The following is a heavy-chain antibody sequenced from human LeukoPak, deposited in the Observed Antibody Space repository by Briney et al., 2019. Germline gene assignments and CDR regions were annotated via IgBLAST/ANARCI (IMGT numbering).Heavy chain of an antibody. CDR2: IIPVFGTA. Sequence: SVKVSCKASGGTFSSYAISWVRQAPGQGLEWMGGIIPVFGTANYAQKFQGRVTITADESTSTAYMELSSLRSEDTAVYYCARDPERNYCSGGSCYNSRWFDPWGQGTLVTVSS. V-gene: IGHV1-69*13. CDR1: GGTFSSYA. J-gene: IGHJ5*02. D-gene: IGHD2-15*01. CDR3: ARDPERNYCSGGSCYNSRWFDP.